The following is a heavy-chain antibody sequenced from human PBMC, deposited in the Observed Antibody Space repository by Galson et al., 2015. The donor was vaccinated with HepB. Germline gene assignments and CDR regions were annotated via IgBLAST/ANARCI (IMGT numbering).Heavy chain of an antibody. CDR3: AKQRGTKLRDAFDV. Sequence: SLRLSCAASGFSFSSYDMSWVRQAPGKGLEWVSTISGSGGSTYYADSVKGRFTISRDNSKNTPSLQMNSLRAEDTAVYYCAKQRGTKLRDAFDVWGQGTMVTVSS. V-gene: IGHV3-23*01. CDR2: ISGSGGST. CDR1: GFSFSSYD. J-gene: IGHJ3*01. D-gene: IGHD7-27*01.